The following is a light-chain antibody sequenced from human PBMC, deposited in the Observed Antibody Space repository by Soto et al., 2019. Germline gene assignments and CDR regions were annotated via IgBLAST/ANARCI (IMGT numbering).Light chain of an antibody. CDR3: QEYNNWPPWT. CDR2: GAS. J-gene: IGKJ1*01. V-gene: IGKV3-15*01. Sequence: EIVLTQSPATLSLSPGESATLSCRASRSVSNYLAWYQQKPGQAPRLLIYGASTRAADIPARFSGSGSGTEFTLTINSLQSEDFAVYYCQEYNNWPPWTFGQGTKVDIK. CDR1: RSVSNY.